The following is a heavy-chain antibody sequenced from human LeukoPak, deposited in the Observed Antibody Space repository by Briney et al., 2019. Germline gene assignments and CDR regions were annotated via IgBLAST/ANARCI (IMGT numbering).Heavy chain of an antibody. V-gene: IGHV3-9*01. CDR1: GFTFSSYS. D-gene: IGHD3-22*01. J-gene: IGHJ4*02. Sequence: GGSLRLSCAASGFTFSSYSMNWVRQAPGKGLEWVSGISWNRGAIVYADSVKGRFTISRDNAKKTLYLQMNSLRVEDTASYHCAKAPLKYYYDNNGQQGGGYFDYWGQGTRVTVSS. CDR2: ISWNRGAI. CDR3: AKAPLKYYYDNNGQQGGGYFDY.